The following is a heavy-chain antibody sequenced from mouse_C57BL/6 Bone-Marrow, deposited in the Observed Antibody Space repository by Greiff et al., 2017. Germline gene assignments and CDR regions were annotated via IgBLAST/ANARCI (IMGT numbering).Heavy chain of an antibody. J-gene: IGHJ2*01. CDR1: GYTFTSYW. V-gene: IGHV1-69*01. Sequence: QVQLQQSGAELVMPGASVKLSCKASGYTFTSYWMHWVKQRPGQGLEWIGEIDPSDSYTTYNQKFKGKSTLTVDKSSSTAYMQLSSLTSEDSAVYYCAREAVDGYYPLNYFDYWGQGTTLTVSS. CDR3: AREAVDGYYPLNYFDY. D-gene: IGHD2-3*01. CDR2: IDPSDSYT.